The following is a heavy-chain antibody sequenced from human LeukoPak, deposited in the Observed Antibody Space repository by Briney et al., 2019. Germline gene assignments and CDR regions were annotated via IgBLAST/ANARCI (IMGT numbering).Heavy chain of an antibody. V-gene: IGHV5-51*01. CDR2: IYPGDSDT. Sequence: GESLKISCKGSGYSFTSYWIGWVRQMPGKGLEWMGIIYPGDSDTRYRPSFQGQVTISADKSISTAYLQWSSLKASDTAMYYCARPLEGYYDILTGYYFDAFDIWGQGTMVTVSS. J-gene: IGHJ3*02. CDR1: GYSFTSYW. D-gene: IGHD3-9*01. CDR3: ARPLEGYYDILTGYYFDAFDI.